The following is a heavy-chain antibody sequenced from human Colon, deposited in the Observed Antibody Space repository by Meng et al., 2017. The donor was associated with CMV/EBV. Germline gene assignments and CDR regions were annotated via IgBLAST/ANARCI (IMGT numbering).Heavy chain of an antibody. CDR3: TRAQTVHGSTYYGDR. Sequence: GESLKISCVVSGFSFDHYAVHWVRQAPGKGLEWVSLVSWDGVTNYYGDSVKGRITISRDNSKNTLHLQMNSLKIEDTAVYYCTRAQTVHGSTYYGDRWGQGTLVTVSS. CDR1: GFSFDHYA. V-gene: IGHV3-43D*03. D-gene: IGHD2-21*01. J-gene: IGHJ4*02. CDR2: VSWDGVTN.